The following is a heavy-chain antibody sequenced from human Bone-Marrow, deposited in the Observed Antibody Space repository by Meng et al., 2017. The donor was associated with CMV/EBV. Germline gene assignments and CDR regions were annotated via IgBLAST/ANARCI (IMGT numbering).Heavy chain of an antibody. Sequence: SGPTLVKPTQTLTLTCTFSGFSLSTSGMRVSWIRQPPGKALEWLARIDWDDDKFYSTSLKTRLTISKDTSKNQVVLTMTNVDPVDTATYYCARLGGTGTHFDYWGQGTLVTVSS. V-gene: IGHV2-70D*14. J-gene: IGHJ4*02. CDR1: GFSLSTSGMR. CDR3: ARLGGTGTHFDY. D-gene: IGHD1-7*01. CDR2: IDWDDDK.